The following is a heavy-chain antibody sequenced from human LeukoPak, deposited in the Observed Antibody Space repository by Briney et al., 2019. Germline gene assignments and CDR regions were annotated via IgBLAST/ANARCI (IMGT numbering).Heavy chain of an antibody. D-gene: IGHD3-10*02. CDR1: GFTFSSYE. CDR2: ISRSGSTI. V-gene: IGHV3-48*03. CDR3: AELGITMIGGV. J-gene: IGHJ6*04. Sequence: GGSLRLSCAASGFTFSSYEMNWVRQAPGKGLEWVSYISRSGSTIYYADSVKGRFTISRDNAKNSLYLQMNSLRAEDTAVYYCAELGITMIGGVWGKGTTVTISS.